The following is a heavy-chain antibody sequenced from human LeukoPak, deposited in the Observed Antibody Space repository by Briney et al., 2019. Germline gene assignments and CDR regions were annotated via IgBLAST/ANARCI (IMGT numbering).Heavy chain of an antibody. CDR1: GFTFSSYG. CDR2: ISYDGSNK. J-gene: IGHJ4*02. V-gene: IGHV3-30*18. Sequence: GGSLRLSCAASGFTFSSYGMHWVRQAPGKGLEWVAVISYDGSNKYYADSVKGRSTISRDNSKNTLYLQMNSLRAEDTAVYYCAKDRGIAVWGQGTLVTVSS. CDR3: AKDRGIAV. D-gene: IGHD6-19*01.